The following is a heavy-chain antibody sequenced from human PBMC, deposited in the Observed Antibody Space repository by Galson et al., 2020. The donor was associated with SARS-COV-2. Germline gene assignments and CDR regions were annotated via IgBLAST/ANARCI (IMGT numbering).Heavy chain of an antibody. J-gene: IGHJ4*02. CDR3: VRVSVQSIGSSRLFDY. CDR1: GYTFTRYY. Sequence: GESLKISCKASGYTFTRYYMHWVRQAPGQGLEWMGWINPKRGGTNYAQKFQDRVTMASDTSISTAYMELTRLRFEDTAVYYCVRVSVQSIGSSRLFDYWGQGTLVTVAS. V-gene: IGHV1-2*02. CDR2: INPKRGGT. D-gene: IGHD6-6*01.